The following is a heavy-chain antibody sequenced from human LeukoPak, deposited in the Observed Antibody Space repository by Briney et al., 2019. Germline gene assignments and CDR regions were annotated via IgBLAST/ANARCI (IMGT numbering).Heavy chain of an antibody. CDR1: GGTFSSYA. Sequence: SVKVSCKASGGTFSSYAISWVRQAPGQGLEWMGRIIPILGIANCAQKFQGRVTITADKSTSTAYMELSSLRSEDTAVYYCARERGSTYYDILTGHRPFDYWGQGTLVTVSS. CDR2: IIPILGIA. J-gene: IGHJ4*02. D-gene: IGHD3-9*01. CDR3: ARERGSTYYDILTGHRPFDY. V-gene: IGHV1-69*04.